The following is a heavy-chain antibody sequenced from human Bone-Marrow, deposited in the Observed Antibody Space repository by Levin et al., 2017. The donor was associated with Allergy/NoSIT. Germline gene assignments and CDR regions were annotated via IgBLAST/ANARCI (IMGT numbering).Heavy chain of an antibody. D-gene: IGHD4-17*01. CDR2: ISYDGTNK. CDR3: AKSCDYGDHLDYMDV. J-gene: IGHJ6*03. V-gene: IGHV3-30*18. CDR1: GFTFRNYG. Sequence: PGGSLRLSCAASGFTFRNYGMHWVRQAPGKGLEWVAVISYDGTNKFNADSVEGRFTISRDNSKNTLYLQMNSLRGEDTAVYYCAKSCDYGDHLDYMDVWGKGTTVTVSS.